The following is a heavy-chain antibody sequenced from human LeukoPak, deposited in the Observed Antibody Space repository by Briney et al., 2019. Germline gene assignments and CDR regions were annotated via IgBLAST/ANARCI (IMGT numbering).Heavy chain of an antibody. J-gene: IGHJ4*02. D-gene: IGHD2-2*01. CDR3: ARESGYCSSTSCITVFDY. CDR1: GYTFTGYC. V-gene: IGHV1-2*02. CDR2: INPNSGGT. Sequence: ASVKVSCKASGYTFTGYCMHWVRQAPGQGLEWMGWINPNSGGTNYAQKFQGRVTMTRDTSISTAYMELSRLRSDDTAVYYCARESGYCSSTSCITVFDYWGQGTLVTVSS.